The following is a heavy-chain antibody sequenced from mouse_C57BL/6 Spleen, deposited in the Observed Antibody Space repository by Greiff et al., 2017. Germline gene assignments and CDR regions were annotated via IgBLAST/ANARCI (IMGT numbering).Heavy chain of an antibody. CDR1: GYTFTSYG. D-gene: IGHD1-1*01. J-gene: IGHJ2*01. V-gene: IGHV1-81*01. Sequence: VQLQQSGAELARPGASVKLSCKASGYTFTSYGISWVKQRTGQGLEWIGEIYPRSGNTYYNEKFKGKATLTADKSSSTAYMELRSLTSEDSAVYFCARRGTTESLDDWGQGTTLTVSS. CDR2: IYPRSGNT. CDR3: ARRGTTESLDD.